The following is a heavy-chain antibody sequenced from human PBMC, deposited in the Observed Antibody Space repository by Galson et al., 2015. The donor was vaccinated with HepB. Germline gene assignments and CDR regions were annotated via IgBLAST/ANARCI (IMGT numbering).Heavy chain of an antibody. CDR3: AREEYYYGWGTRNAYDV. CDR2: SSTNNGDR. J-gene: IGHJ3*01. Sequence: SVKVSCKASGYTFTSHGIAWVRQAPGQGLEWMGWSSTNNGDRNYAQKFQGRVTMTTGTPTSTAYMELRSLRSDDTAVYYCAREEYYYGWGTRNAYDVWGRGTMVTVSS. D-gene: IGHD3-10*01. V-gene: IGHV1-18*01. CDR1: GYTFTSHG.